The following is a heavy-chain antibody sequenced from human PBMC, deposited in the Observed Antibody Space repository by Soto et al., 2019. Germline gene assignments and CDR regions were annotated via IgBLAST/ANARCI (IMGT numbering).Heavy chain of an antibody. CDR3: AREDGIAGATSAFDH. J-gene: IGHJ4*02. Sequence: EVQLVESGGGLVKPGGSLRLSCAASGFTFSTYNMNWVRQAPGKGLEWVSSINGRGNYIYYADSVKGRFTISRDNAKNSLYLQMNSLRAEDTAIYYCAREDGIAGATSAFDHWGQGTPVTVSS. V-gene: IGHV3-21*01. CDR1: GFTFSTYN. D-gene: IGHD1-26*01. CDR2: INGRGNYI.